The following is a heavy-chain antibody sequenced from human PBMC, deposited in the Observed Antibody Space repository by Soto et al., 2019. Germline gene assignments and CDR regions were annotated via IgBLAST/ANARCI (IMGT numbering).Heavy chain of an antibody. CDR1: GFTFSDYY. J-gene: IGHJ6*03. CDR3: ARDTMGDHGRQYYYYYMDV. CDR2: ISSSGSTI. Sequence: GGSLRLSCAASGFTFSDYYMSWIRQAPGKGLEWVSYISSSGSTIYYADSVKGRFTISRDNAKNSLYLQMNSLRAEDTAVYYCARDTMGDHGRQYYYYYMDVWGKGTTVTVSS. D-gene: IGHD4-17*01. V-gene: IGHV3-11*01.